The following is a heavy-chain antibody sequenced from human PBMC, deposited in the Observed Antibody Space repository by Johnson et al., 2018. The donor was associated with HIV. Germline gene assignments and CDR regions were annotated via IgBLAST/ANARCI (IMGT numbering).Heavy chain of an antibody. D-gene: IGHD1-26*01. Sequence: QLVESGGGLVKPGRSLRLSCAASGFTFDDYAMHWVRQAPGKGLEWVSGISWNSGSIGYADSVKGRFTISRDNAKNSLYLQMNSLRAEDTALYYCARAYSGSYSPRSAFDIWGEGTMVTVSS. CDR1: GFTFDDYA. CDR2: ISWNSGSI. V-gene: IGHV3-9*01. J-gene: IGHJ3*02. CDR3: ARAYSGSYSPRSAFDI.